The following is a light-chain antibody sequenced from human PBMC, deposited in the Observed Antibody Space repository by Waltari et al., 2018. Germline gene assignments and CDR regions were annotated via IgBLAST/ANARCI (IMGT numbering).Light chain of an antibody. CDR3: QQYDNLPLT. Sequence: DIQMTQTPSSLSASVGDRVTITCQASQDITNYINSYQQKLGKAPNILFYHASNLEAGVPSRFSGSGSGTDCTFTINSLQPEDIETYYCQQYDNLPLTFGGGTKVENK. CDR1: QDITNY. J-gene: IGKJ4*01. CDR2: HAS. V-gene: IGKV1-33*01.